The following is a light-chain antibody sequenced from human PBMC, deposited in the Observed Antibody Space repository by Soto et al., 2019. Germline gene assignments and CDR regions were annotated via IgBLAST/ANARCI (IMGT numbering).Light chain of an antibody. CDR2: AAS. V-gene: IGKV1-39*01. CDR1: QSLGTY. Sequence: DLPLTQSPSSSSASIGDRVVITCRASQSLGTYLNWYQQKPGKAPGLLIYAASTLHSGVPSRFSGDGSGKNFTLTITSLQPEDSALYYCQHTYSPPWTFGLGTKVDI. J-gene: IGKJ1*01. CDR3: QHTYSPPWT.